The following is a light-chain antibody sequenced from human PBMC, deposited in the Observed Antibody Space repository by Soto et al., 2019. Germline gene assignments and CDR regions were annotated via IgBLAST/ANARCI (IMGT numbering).Light chain of an antibody. V-gene: IGKV1-13*02. CDR2: DAS. CDR3: QQFYSYPLT. Sequence: AIQLTQSPSSLTVSVGDRVTITCRASQVIYSAVAWYQQRPGKAPKLLIYDASTLETGVPSRFSGSGSGTDFTLTVSSLQPEAFAVYYCQQFYSYPLTFGGGSKVGIK. CDR1: QVIYSA. J-gene: IGKJ4*01.